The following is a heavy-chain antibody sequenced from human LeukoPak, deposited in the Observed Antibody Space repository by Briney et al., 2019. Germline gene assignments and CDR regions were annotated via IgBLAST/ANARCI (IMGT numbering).Heavy chain of an antibody. CDR1: GFTFSNYA. Sequence: GGSLRLSCSASGFTFSNYAMHWVRQAPGKGVEYVSAISTNGGITYYADSVKGGFSISRDNSKNTLFLQMSSLRPEDTAVYYCVKERFYDILSGYLYYWGQGTLVTVSS. D-gene: IGHD3-9*01. J-gene: IGHJ4*02. CDR3: VKERFYDILSGYLYY. CDR2: ISTNGGIT. V-gene: IGHV3-64D*06.